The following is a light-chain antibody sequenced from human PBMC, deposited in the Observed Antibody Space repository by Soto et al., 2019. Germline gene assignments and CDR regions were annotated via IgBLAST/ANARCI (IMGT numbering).Light chain of an antibody. V-gene: IGLV2-14*01. Sequence: QSALTQPASVSGSPGQSTTISCTGTSSDVGGFNYVSWYQQHPGKAPKLLIFDVYSRPSGISNRFSGSESGNTASLTISGLQAEDEADYYCSSYTTSSSYVFGAGTKVTVL. CDR1: SSDVGGFNY. CDR3: SSYTTSSSYV. CDR2: DVY. J-gene: IGLJ1*01.